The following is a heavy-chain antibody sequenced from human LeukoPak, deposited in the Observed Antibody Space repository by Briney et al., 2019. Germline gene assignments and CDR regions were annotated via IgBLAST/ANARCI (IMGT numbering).Heavy chain of an antibody. CDR1: GGTFSRYA. Sequence: ASVKVSCKASGGTFSRYAINWVRQAPGQGLEWMGGIIPIFGTANYAQKFQGRVTITADESTSTAYMELSSLRSEDTAVYYCARSRGSCYSCGDYWGQGTLVTVSS. J-gene: IGHJ4*02. D-gene: IGHD2-15*01. V-gene: IGHV1-69*13. CDR3: ARSRGSCYSCGDY. CDR2: IIPIFGTA.